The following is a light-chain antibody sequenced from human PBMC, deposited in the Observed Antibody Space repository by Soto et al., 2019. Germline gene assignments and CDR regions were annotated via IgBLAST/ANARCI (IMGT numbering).Light chain of an antibody. J-gene: IGKJ3*01. CDR3: QQSYSTPFT. CDR1: QSISNY. Sequence: DIQMTQSPSSLSASVGDSVTITCRASQSISNYLNWYQQKPGKAPKLLVYAASSLQSVVPSRFSGSGSGTDFTLTISSLQPEDFATYYCQQSYSTPFTFGPGTKVDIQ. V-gene: IGKV1-39*01. CDR2: AAS.